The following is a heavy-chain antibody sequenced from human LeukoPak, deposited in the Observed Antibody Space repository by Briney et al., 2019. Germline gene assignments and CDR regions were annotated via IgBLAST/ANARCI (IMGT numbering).Heavy chain of an antibody. Sequence: GGSLRLSCATSGFTFKNYVMGWVRQAPGKGLERVSAISGTGDSTFYADSVKGRFTISRDNFKNTVFLQMNSLRAEDSAVYYCAKDKDTSGPAASDHWGQGTLVIVSP. J-gene: IGHJ4*02. V-gene: IGHV3-23*01. CDR2: ISGTGDST. CDR3: AKDKDTSGPAASDH. CDR1: GFTFKNYV. D-gene: IGHD6-25*01.